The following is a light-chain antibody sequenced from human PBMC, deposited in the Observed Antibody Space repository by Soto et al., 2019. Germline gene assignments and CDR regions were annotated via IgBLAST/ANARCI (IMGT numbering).Light chain of an antibody. CDR3: QSYDSSTVV. CDR2: EDN. Sequence: NFMLTQPHSVSESPGKTVSISCTRSSGRIASNYVQWYQQRPGSAPTTVIYEDNQRPSGVPDRFSGSTDGSSNSASRTISGLQTEDEADYYCQSYDSSTVVFGGGTKLTVL. J-gene: IGLJ2*01. CDR1: SGRIASNY. V-gene: IGLV6-57*04.